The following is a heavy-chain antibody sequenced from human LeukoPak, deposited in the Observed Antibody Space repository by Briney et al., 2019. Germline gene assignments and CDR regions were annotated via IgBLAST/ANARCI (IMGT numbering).Heavy chain of an antibody. CDR3: AKDVRVVYGYSYGSGVDV. CDR2: IWYDGSNK. CDR1: GFTFSSYG. V-gene: IGHV3-33*06. D-gene: IGHD5-18*01. Sequence: PGGSLRLSCAASGFTFSSYGMHWVRQAPGKGLEWVAVIWYDGSNKYYADSVKGRFTISRDNSKNTLYLQMNSLRAEDTAVYYCAKDVRVVYGYSYGSGVDVWGKGTTVTVSS. J-gene: IGHJ6*04.